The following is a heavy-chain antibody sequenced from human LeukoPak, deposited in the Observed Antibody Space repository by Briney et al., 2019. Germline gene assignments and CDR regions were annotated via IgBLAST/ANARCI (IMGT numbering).Heavy chain of an antibody. D-gene: IGHD2-15*01. J-gene: IGHJ6*02. Sequence: GGSLRLSCAASGFTFSSYSMNWVRQAPGKGLEWVSSISSSSSYIYYADSVKGRFTISRDNAKNSLYLQMNSLRAEDTAVYYCARSAHCSGGSCYLNIYGMDVWGQGTTVTVSS. CDR3: ARSAHCSGGSCYLNIYGMDV. V-gene: IGHV3-21*01. CDR1: GFTFSSYS. CDR2: ISSSSSYI.